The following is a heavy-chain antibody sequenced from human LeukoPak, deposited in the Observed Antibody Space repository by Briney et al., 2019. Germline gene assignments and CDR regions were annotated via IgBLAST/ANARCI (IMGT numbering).Heavy chain of an antibody. J-gene: IGHJ4*02. CDR3: ASSPRTYYYDSSGYYDFDY. CDR2: IYYSGST. CDR1: GGSISSYY. V-gene: IGHV4-59*08. D-gene: IGHD3-22*01. Sequence: PSETLSLTCTVSGGSISSYYWSWIRQPPGKGLEWIGYIYYSGSTNYNPSLKSRVTISVDTSKNQFSLKLSSVTAADTAVYYCASSPRTYYYDSSGYYDFDYWGQGTLVTVSS.